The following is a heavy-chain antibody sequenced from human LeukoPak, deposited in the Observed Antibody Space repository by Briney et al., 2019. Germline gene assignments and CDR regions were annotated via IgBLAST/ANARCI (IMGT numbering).Heavy chain of an antibody. Sequence: GESLKISCKGSGYRFSSYWIGWVRQMPGKGLEWMGIIYPGDSETRYSPSFQGQVTISADKSISTAYLQWSSLKASDTAMYYCVRALGYCSSGSCYYYDYWGQGTWSPSPQ. J-gene: IGHJ4*02. D-gene: IGHD2-15*01. CDR3: VRALGYCSSGSCYYYDY. CDR1: GYRFSSYW. V-gene: IGHV5-51*01. CDR2: IYPGDSET.